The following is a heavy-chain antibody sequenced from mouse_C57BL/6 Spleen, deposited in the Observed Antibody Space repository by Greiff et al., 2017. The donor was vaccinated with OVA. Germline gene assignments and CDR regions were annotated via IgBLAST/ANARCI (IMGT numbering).Heavy chain of an antibody. CDR2: IHPGSGYT. V-gene: IGHV1-76*01. Sequence: VQLQQSGAELVRPGASVKLSCKASGYTFTDYYINWVKQRPGQGLEWIARIHPGSGYTYYNEKFKGKATLTADKSSSTAYMQHISLTSEDSAVYVCARSHYGSSFVDDWGQGTTLTVSS. D-gene: IGHD1-1*01. J-gene: IGHJ2*01. CDR3: ARSHYGSSFVDD. CDR1: GYTFTDYY.